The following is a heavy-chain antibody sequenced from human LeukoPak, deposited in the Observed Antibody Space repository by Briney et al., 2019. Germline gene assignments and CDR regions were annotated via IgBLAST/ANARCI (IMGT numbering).Heavy chain of an antibody. V-gene: IGHV3-23*01. D-gene: IGHD3-3*01. CDR2: ISGSGGST. Sequence: GGSLRLSCAASGFTFSSYAMSWVRQAPGKGLEWVSAISGSGGSTYYADSVKGRFTISRDNSKNTLYLQMNSLRAEDTAVYYCAKGPSPDYDFWSGYPNPPGYWGQGTLVTVSS. J-gene: IGHJ4*02. CDR3: AKGPSPDYDFWSGYPNPPGY. CDR1: GFTFSSYA.